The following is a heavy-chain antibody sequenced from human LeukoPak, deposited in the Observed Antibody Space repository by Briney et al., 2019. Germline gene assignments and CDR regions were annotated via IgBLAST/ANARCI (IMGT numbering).Heavy chain of an antibody. Sequence: SETLSLTCTVSGGSVNSGSYYWSWIRQPPGKRLEWIGYIYYNGNTKYNPSLKSRVTISVDTFKNQFSLKLSSVTAADTAVYYCARASVAAQSFDYWGQGTLATVSS. CDR1: GGSVNSGSYY. CDR3: ARASVAAQSFDY. V-gene: IGHV4-61*01. D-gene: IGHD2-15*01. CDR2: IYYNGNT. J-gene: IGHJ4*02.